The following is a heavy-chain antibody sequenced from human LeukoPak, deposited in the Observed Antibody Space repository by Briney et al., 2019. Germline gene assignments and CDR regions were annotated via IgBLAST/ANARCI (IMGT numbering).Heavy chain of an antibody. CDR1: GFTFSSYA. Sequence: GGSLRLSCAASGFTFSSYAMSWVRQAPGKGLEWVSVISGSGGSTHYADSVKGRLTISRDNSKNTLYLQMNSLRAEDTAVYYCAKVSTRYSGSYPDAFDIWGQGTMVTVSS. CDR2: ISGSGGST. D-gene: IGHD1-26*01. CDR3: AKVSTRYSGSYPDAFDI. J-gene: IGHJ3*02. V-gene: IGHV3-23*01.